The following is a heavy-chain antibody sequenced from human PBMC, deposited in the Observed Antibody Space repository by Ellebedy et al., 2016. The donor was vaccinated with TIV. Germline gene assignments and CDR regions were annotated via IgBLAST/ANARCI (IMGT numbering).Heavy chain of an antibody. Sequence: GESLKISCAASGFTFSSYAMSWVRQAPGKGLEWVSAISGSGGSTYYADSVKGRFTISRDNSKNTVYVQMNSLRAEDTAVYYCARDLEHYYDSSGYYEGDYWGQGTLVTVSS. CDR2: ISGSGGST. J-gene: IGHJ4*02. V-gene: IGHV3-23*01. CDR1: GFTFSSYA. CDR3: ARDLEHYYDSSGYYEGDY. D-gene: IGHD3-22*01.